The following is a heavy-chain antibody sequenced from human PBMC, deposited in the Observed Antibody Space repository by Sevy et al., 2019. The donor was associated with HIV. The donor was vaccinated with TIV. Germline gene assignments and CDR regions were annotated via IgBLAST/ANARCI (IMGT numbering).Heavy chain of an antibody. CDR1: GLTFGSYG. J-gene: IGHJ4*02. V-gene: IGHV3-30*06. CDR2: ISYDRSDK. CDR3: ARVFSSYYFDY. Sequence: GGSLRLSCAASGLTFGSYGMHWVRQAPGKGLEWVADISYDRSDKNYADSVKGRFTISRDNSKNTVFLQLNSLRPEDTAVYYCARVFSSYYFDYWGQGTLVTVSS.